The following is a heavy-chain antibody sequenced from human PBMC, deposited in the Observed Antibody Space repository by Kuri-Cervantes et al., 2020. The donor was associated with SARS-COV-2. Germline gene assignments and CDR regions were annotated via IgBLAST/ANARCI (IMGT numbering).Heavy chain of an antibody. Sequence: SVKVSCKVSGYTLTELSMHWVRQAPGQGLEWMGGIIPIFGTANYAQKFQGRVTITTDESTSTAYMELSSLRSEDTAVYYCARHPRDYGDTHYYYYYYMDVWGKGTTVTVSS. V-gene: IGHV1-69*05. CDR2: IIPIFGTA. J-gene: IGHJ6*03. D-gene: IGHD4-17*01. CDR3: ARHPRDYGDTHYYYYYYMDV. CDR1: GYTLTELS.